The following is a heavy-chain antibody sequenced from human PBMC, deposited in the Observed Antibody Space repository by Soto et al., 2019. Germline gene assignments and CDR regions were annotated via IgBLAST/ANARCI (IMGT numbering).Heavy chain of an antibody. CDR1: GGSFSGYY. CDR3: ARGLKGWSGYYTYYYGMDV. Sequence: SETLSLTCAVYGGSFSGYYWSWIRQPPGKGLEWIGEINHSGSTNYNPSLKSRVTISVDTSKNQFSLKLSSVTAADTAVYYCARGLKGWSGYYTYYYGMDVWGQGTTVT. V-gene: IGHV4-34*01. J-gene: IGHJ6*02. D-gene: IGHD3-3*01. CDR2: INHSGST.